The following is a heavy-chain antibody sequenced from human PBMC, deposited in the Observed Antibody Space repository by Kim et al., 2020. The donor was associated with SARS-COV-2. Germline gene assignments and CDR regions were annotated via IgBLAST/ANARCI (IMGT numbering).Heavy chain of an antibody. J-gene: IGHJ4*02. CDR1: GFTFDDYA. D-gene: IGHD3-10*01. Sequence: GGSLRLFCAASGFTFDDYAMHWVRQAPGKGLEWVSGISWNSNNIDYADSVKGRFTISRDNAKNSLYLQMNSLRTEDTALYYCARGLYYGSGSSIGYWGQGTLVTVSS. V-gene: IGHV3-9*01. CDR3: ARGLYYGSGSSIGY. CDR2: ISWNSNNI.